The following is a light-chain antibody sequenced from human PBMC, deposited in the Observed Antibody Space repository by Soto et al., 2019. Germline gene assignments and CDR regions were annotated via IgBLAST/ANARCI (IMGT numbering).Light chain of an antibody. CDR3: QQYGGSPIT. CDR2: GAS. CDR1: QSVSSN. J-gene: IGKJ5*01. V-gene: IGKV3-15*01. Sequence: EIVMTQSPATLSVSPGERATLSCGASQSVSSNLAWYQQKPGQAPRLLIYGASTRATGVPARFIGSGSGTDFTLTITRLEPEDFAVYYCQQYGGSPITFGLGTRLEIK.